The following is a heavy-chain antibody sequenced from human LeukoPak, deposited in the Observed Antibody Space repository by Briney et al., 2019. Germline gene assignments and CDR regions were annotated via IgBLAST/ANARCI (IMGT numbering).Heavy chain of an antibody. CDR2: IYYSGTT. V-gene: IGHV4-39*01. Sequence: SETLSLTCTVSGASISTIISYWGWIRQTPGKGLEWIGSIYYSGTTYYNPSLESRITISVDTSKNQFSLKLSSVTAADTAVYYCATTTPVSTDDAFDIWGQGTMVAVSS. CDR3: ATTTPVSTDDAFDI. CDR1: GASISTIISY. D-gene: IGHD1-26*01. J-gene: IGHJ3*02.